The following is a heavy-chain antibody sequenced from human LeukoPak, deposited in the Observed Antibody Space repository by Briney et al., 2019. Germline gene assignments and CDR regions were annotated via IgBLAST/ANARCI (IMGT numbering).Heavy chain of an antibody. V-gene: IGHV1-69*13. Sequence: GASVKVSCKASGGTFSSYAISWVRQAPGQGLEWMGGIIPIFGTANYAQKFQGRVTITADESTSTAYMELSSLRSEDTAVYYCARGPAPGAVAGTGEYYFDYWGQGTLVTVSS. D-gene: IGHD6-19*01. CDR1: GGTFSSYA. J-gene: IGHJ4*02. CDR3: ARGPAPGAVAGTGEYYFDY. CDR2: IIPIFGTA.